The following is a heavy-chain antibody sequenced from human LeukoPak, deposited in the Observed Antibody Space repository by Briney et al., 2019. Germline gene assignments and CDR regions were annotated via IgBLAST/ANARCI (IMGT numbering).Heavy chain of an antibody. CDR2: MTPNSGNT. D-gene: IGHD6-13*01. CDR1: GYTFTSYD. V-gene: IGHV1-8*01. CDR3: ARGQVGSSSWYGDWFDP. J-gene: IGHJ5*02. Sequence: ASVEVSCKASGYTFTSYDINWVRQATGQGLEWMGWMTPNSGNTGYAQKFQGRVTMTRNTSISTAYMELSSLRSEDTAVYYCARGQVGSSSWYGDWFDPWGQGTLVTVSS.